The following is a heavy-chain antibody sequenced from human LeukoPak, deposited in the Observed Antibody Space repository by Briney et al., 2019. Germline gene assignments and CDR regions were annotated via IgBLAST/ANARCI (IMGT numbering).Heavy chain of an antibody. CDR1: GFSFSAYG. D-gene: IGHD2-15*01. CDR3: AREGYCSGGSCYPTDL. V-gene: IGHV3-30*02. CDR2: IRFDGSNK. Sequence: GGSLRLSCAASGFSFSAYGMHWVRQAPGKGLEWVAFIRFDGSNKYYADSVKGRFTISRDNSKNTLYILMNSLRAEDTAVYYCAREGYCSGGSCYPTDLWGQGTLVTVSS. J-gene: IGHJ5*02.